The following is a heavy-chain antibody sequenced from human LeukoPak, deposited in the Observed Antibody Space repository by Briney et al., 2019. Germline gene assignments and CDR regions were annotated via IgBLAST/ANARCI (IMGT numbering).Heavy chain of an antibody. Sequence: SETLSLTCTVSGGSISSGSYYWSWIRQPAGKGLEWIGRIYTSGSTNYNPSLKSRVAISVDTSKNQFSLKLSSVTAADTAAYYCARDALEMATIIALDAFDIWGQGTMVTVSS. CDR3: ARDALEMATIIALDAFDI. V-gene: IGHV4-61*02. J-gene: IGHJ3*02. CDR1: GGSISSGSYY. CDR2: IYTSGST. D-gene: IGHD5-24*01.